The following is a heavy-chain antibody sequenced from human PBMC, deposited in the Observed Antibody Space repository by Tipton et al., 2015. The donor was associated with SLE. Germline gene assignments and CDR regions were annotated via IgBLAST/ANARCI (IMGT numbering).Heavy chain of an antibody. CDR2: IYYTGIT. CDR3: ARERTQLRFLEWGTRGYFDS. V-gene: IGHV4-30-4*08. Sequence: GLVKPSETLSLTCTVSGYSISSGYYWGWIRQPPGKGLEWIGYIYYTGITFYSPSLKSRLSISVDTSKNQFSLNLNSVTAADTAVYYCARERTQLRFLEWGTRGYFDSWGQGTLVTVSS. CDR1: GYSISSGYY. D-gene: IGHD3-3*01. J-gene: IGHJ4*02.